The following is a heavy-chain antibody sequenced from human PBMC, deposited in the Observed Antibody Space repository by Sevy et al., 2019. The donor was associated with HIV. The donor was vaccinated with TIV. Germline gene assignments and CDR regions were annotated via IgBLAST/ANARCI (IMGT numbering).Heavy chain of an antibody. CDR1: GFXFGDYA. V-gene: IGHV3-49*03. Sequence: GGSLRLSCTASGFXFGDYAMSWFRQAPGKGLEWVGFIRSKAYGGTTEYAASVKGRFTISRDDSKSIAYLQMNSLKTEDTAVYYCTRDREMDGXYXGXFDXXGQGTLVTVSS. J-gene: IGHJ4*02. CDR2: IRSKAYGGTT. CDR3: TRDREMDGXYXGXFDX. D-gene: IGHD6-19*01.